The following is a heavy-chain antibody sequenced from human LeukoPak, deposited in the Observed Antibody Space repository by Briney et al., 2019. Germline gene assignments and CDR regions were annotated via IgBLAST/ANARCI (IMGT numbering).Heavy chain of an antibody. D-gene: IGHD3-9*01. CDR3: ARYYDILTGSDP. V-gene: IGHV1-69*13. J-gene: IGHJ5*02. CDR2: IIPIFGTA. Sequence: SVKVSCKASGGTFSSYAISWVRQAPGQGLEWMGGIIPIFGTANYAQKFQGRVTITADESTSTAYMELSSLRSEDTAVYYCARYYDILTGSDPWGQGTLVTVSS. CDR1: GGTFSSYA.